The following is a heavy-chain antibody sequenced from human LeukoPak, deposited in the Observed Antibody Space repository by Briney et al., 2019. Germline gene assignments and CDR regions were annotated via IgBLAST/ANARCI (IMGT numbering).Heavy chain of an antibody. CDR1: GFTFHTYG. CDR2: IRFDGSAT. CDR3: AKEGPYSSGWFGY. J-gene: IGHJ5*01. Sequence: GGSLRLSCAASGFTFHTYGMHWVRQAPGKGLEWVAFIRFDGSATRYPDSVKGRFTISRDNSKNTLYLQMNSLRAEDTALYYCAKEGPYSSGWFGYWGQGTLVTVSS. D-gene: IGHD6-19*01. V-gene: IGHV3-30*02.